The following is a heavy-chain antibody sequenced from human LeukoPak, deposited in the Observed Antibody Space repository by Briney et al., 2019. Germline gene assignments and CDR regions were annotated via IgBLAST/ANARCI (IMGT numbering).Heavy chain of an antibody. Sequence: TSETLSLTCAVYGGSFSGYYWSWIRQPPGKGLEWIGEINHSGSTNYNPSLKSRVTISVDTSKNQFSLKLSSVTAADTAVYYCARVGVDYSGNIIKYFFDYWGQGTLVTVSS. V-gene: IGHV4-34*01. D-gene: IGHD4-23*01. CDR2: INHSGST. J-gene: IGHJ4*02. CDR3: ARVGVDYSGNIIKYFFDY. CDR1: GGSFSGYY.